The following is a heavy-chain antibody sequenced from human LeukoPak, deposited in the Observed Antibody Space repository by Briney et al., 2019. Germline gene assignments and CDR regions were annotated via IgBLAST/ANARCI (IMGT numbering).Heavy chain of an antibody. Sequence: PGGSLRLSCAVSGFTVSSNYMTWVRQAPGKGLEWVSVIYSGGSTYYADSVKGRFTISRDNSKNTVYLQMNSLRAEDTAVYYCARGERYDSSGYYPAVDYWGQGTLVTVSS. V-gene: IGHV3-53*01. J-gene: IGHJ4*02. D-gene: IGHD3-22*01. CDR2: IYSGGST. CDR3: ARGERYDSSGYYPAVDY. CDR1: GFTVSSNY.